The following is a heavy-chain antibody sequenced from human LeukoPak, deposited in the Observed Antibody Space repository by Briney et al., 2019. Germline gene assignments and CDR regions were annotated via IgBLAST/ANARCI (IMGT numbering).Heavy chain of an antibody. Sequence: AGGSLRLSCAASGFTFSSYAMSWVRQAPGKGLEWVAFIRYDGSNKYYADSVKGRFTISRDNSKNTLYLQMNSLRAEDTAVYYCAKDPQYQLPLYYFDYWGQGTLVTVSS. CDR2: IRYDGSNK. CDR3: AKDPQYQLPLYYFDY. CDR1: GFTFSSYA. J-gene: IGHJ4*02. D-gene: IGHD2-2*01. V-gene: IGHV3-30*02.